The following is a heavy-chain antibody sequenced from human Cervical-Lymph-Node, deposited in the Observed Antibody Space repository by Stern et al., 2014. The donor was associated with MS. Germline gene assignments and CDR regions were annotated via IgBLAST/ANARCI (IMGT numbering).Heavy chain of an antibody. J-gene: IGHJ4*02. CDR3: ARWSVACDS. V-gene: IGHV5-51*03. D-gene: IGHD2-21*01. CDR2: IYPGDSDI. CDR1: GYRFINNW. Sequence: EMQLVESGAEVRKPGDSLKISCKTSGYRFINNWIAWVRQVPGKGLEWIGIIYPGDSDIRYSPSFQGHVTISVDKSTSTAYLQWSSLKASDTAVYYCARWSVACDSWGQGALITVSS.